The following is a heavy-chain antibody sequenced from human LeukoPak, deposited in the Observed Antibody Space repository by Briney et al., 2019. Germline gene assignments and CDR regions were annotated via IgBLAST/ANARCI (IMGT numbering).Heavy chain of an antibody. CDR1: GFTFSSHA. Sequence: PGGSLRLSCSAFGFTFSSHAMSWVRQAPGKGLEWVSAISGSGGSTYYADSVKGRFTISRDNSKNTLYLQMNSLRAEDTAVYYCAKDLKRYYFDYWGQGTLVTVSS. D-gene: IGHD3-9*01. V-gene: IGHV3-23*01. J-gene: IGHJ4*02. CDR2: ISGSGGST. CDR3: AKDLKRYYFDY.